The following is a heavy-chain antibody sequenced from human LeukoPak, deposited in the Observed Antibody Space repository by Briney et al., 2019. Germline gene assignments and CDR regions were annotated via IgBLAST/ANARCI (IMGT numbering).Heavy chain of an antibody. CDR1: GFTFSTYW. CDR3: AKDRQLVIPLMVDY. J-gene: IGHJ4*02. V-gene: IGHV3-23*01. Sequence: PGGSLRLSCAASGFTFSTYWMHWVRQTPGKGLVWVSAISGSGGSTYYADSVKGRFTISRDNSKNTLYLQMNSLRAEDTAVYYCAKDRQLVIPLMVDYWGQGTLVTVSS. CDR2: ISGSGGST. D-gene: IGHD6-13*01.